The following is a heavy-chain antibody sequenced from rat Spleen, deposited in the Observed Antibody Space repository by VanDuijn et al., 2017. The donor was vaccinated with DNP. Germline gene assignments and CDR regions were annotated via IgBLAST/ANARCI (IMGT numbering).Heavy chain of an antibody. D-gene: IGHD1-11*01. CDR2: INTDGGST. CDR3: ARHYGGSFDN. Sequence: EVQLVETGGGLVQPGRSLKLSCVASGFTFSSYWMYWIRQAPGKGLEWVASINTDGGSTYYPDSVKGRFTVSRDNVKSSLYLQMDSLRSEDTATYYCARHYGGSFDNWGQGVMVTVSS. J-gene: IGHJ2*01. CDR1: GFTFSSYW. V-gene: IGHV5-58*01.